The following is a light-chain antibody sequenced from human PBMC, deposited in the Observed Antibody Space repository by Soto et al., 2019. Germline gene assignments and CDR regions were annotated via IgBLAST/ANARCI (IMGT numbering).Light chain of an antibody. J-gene: IGLJ2*01. CDR3: TSYTTTSTVV. CDR1: SSDVGIYNY. CDR2: EVS. Sequence: QSALTQPASVSGSPGQSITISCTGTSSDVGIYNYVSWYQQHPGKVPKLIIFEVSNRPSGISNRFSGSKSGNTASLTISGLQAEDEADYYCTSYTTTSTVVFGGGTKLTVL. V-gene: IGLV2-14*01.